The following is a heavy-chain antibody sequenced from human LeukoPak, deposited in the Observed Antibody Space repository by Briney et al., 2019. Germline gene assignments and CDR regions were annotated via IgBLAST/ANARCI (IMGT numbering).Heavy chain of an antibody. CDR3: ARHESGDGYNWLAKPYYFDY. D-gene: IGHD5-24*01. CDR1: GGSFSGYY. V-gene: IGHV4-59*08. Sequence: SETLSLTCAVYGGSFSGYYWSWIRQPPGKGLEWIGYIYYSGSTNYNPSLKSRVTISVDTSKNQFSLKLSSVTAADTAVYYCARHESGDGYNWLAKPYYFDYWGQGTLVTVSS. J-gene: IGHJ4*02. CDR2: IYYSGST.